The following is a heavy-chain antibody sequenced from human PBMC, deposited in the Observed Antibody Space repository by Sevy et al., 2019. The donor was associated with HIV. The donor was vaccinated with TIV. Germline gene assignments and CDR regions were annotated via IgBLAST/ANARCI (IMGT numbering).Heavy chain of an antibody. Sequence: GGSLRLSCAASGFTFSSYGMSWVRQAPGKGLKWFSSISHSGGSTYYADSVKGRFTISRDNSKNTLYLQMNSLRAEDTAVYYCAKGTLVVPAVIYYYYAMDVWGQGTTVTVSS. J-gene: IGHJ6*02. CDR1: GFTFSSYG. CDR2: ISHSGGST. CDR3: AKGTLVVPAVIYYYYAMDV. V-gene: IGHV3-23*01. D-gene: IGHD2-2*01.